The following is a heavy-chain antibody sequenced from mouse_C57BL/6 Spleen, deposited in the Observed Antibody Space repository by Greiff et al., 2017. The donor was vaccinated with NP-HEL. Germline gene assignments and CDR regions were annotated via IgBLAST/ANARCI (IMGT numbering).Heavy chain of an antibody. Sequence: EVQLQQSGPELVKPGASVKMSCKASGYTFTDYYMHWVKQSHGKSLEWIGYINPNNGGTSYNQKFKGKATLTVNKSSSTAYMELRSLTSEDSAVYYCARCGGSYDYAMDYWGQGTSVTVSS. CDR3: ARCGGSYDYAMDY. D-gene: IGHD1-1*02. CDR1: GYTFTDYY. J-gene: IGHJ4*01. V-gene: IGHV1-22*01. CDR2: INPNNGGT.